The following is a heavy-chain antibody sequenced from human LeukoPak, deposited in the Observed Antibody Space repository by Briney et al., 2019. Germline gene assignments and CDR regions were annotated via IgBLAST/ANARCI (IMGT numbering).Heavy chain of an antibody. Sequence: PGASLQISCKGSGSIFTSYWIGWVRQLPGKGLEWMGIIYPVNSDTKYSPSFQGQVTISADKSITTAYLQWSSLKASDTAMYYCARLRCSGGSCYPTDYWGQGTLVTVSS. CDR3: ARLRCSGGSCYPTDY. V-gene: IGHV5-51*01. D-gene: IGHD2-15*01. CDR1: GSIFTSYW. CDR2: IYPVNSDT. J-gene: IGHJ4*02.